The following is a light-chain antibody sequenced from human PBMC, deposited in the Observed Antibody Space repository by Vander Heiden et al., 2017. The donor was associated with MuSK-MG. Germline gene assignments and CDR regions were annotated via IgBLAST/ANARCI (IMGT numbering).Light chain of an antibody. CDR1: SNDVGAYNY. CDR3: FSYAGSYDVV. Sequence: QSALTQPRSVSGSPGQSVTISCTGPSNDVGAYNYVSWYQQHPGKAPKLMVFDVSQRPSWVPDRVSGSKSGNTASLTISGLQAEDEADYYCFSYAGSYDVVFGGGTKLTVL. CDR2: DVS. V-gene: IGLV2-11*01. J-gene: IGLJ2*01.